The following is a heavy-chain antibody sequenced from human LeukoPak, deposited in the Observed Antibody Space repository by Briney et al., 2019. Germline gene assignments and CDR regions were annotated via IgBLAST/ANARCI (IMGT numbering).Heavy chain of an antibody. D-gene: IGHD1-1*01. Sequence: VASVKVSCKASGYTFTSFGITWMRQAPGQGLEWMGWIGSYNGNTSYAQKFQGRVTVTTDTSTSTAYMELRGLRSDDTAVYYCARDLAGATTGAIPLFDFWGQGALVTVSS. CDR2: IGSYNGNT. J-gene: IGHJ4*02. V-gene: IGHV1-18*01. CDR1: GYTFTSFG. CDR3: ARDLAGATTGAIPLFDF.